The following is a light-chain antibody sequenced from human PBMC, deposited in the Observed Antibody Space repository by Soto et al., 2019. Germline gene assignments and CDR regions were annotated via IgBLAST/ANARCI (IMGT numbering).Light chain of an antibody. J-gene: IGKJ5*01. CDR3: QQRSVWPGPT. V-gene: IGKV3D-20*02. CDR2: GAS. CDR1: QSVSSSY. Sequence: EIVLTQSPGTLSLSPGERATLSCRASQSVSSSYLAWYQQKPGQAPRLLIYGASSRATGIPDRFSGSGSGTDFTLTISRLEPEDFAVYYCQQRSVWPGPTFGQGTRLEIK.